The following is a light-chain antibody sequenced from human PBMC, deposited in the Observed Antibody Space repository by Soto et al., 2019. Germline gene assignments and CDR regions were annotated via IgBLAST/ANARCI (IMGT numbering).Light chain of an antibody. V-gene: IGKV1-17*01. CDR1: QVITND. CDR3: LQHNTYPWT. CDR2: AAS. Sequence: IQMTQSPSSLSASVGDRVTITCLASQVITNDLGWYQQKPGKAPRRLIYAASSLQSGVPSRFSGSGSGTEFTLTISSLQPEDFATYYCLQHNTYPWTFGQGTKVDIK. J-gene: IGKJ1*01.